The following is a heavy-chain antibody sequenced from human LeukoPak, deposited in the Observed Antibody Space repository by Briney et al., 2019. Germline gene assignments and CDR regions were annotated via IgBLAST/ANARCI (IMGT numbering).Heavy chain of an antibody. V-gene: IGHV1-8*01. CDR2: MNPNSGNT. CDR1: GYTFTSYD. CDR3: ARESRYYDSSGYPSDAFDI. J-gene: IGHJ3*02. D-gene: IGHD3-22*01. Sequence: ASVKVSCKASGYTFTSYDINWVRQATGQGLEWMGWMNPNSGNTGYAQKFQGRVTMTTDTSTSTAYMELRSLRSDDTAVYYCARESRYYDSSGYPSDAFDIWGQGTMVTVSS.